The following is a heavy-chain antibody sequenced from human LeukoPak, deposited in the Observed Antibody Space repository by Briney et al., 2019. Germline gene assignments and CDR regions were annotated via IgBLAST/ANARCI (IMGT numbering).Heavy chain of an antibody. CDR3: ARASTLSQRAFDI. CDR2: INWNGGST. CDR1: GFTFDDYG. Sequence: GSLRLSCAASGFTFDDYGMSWVRQAPGKELEWVSGINWNGGSTGYADSVKGRFTVSRDNAKNSLYLQMNSLRAEDTALYYCARASTLSQRAFDIWGQGTMVTVSS. J-gene: IGHJ3*02. V-gene: IGHV3-20*04.